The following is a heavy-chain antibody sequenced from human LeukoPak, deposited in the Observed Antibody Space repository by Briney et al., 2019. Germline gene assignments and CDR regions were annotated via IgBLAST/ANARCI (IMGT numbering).Heavy chain of an antibody. CDR1: GYTFTGYY. Sequence: ASVKVSCKASGYTFTGYYMHWVRQAPGQGLEWMGRINPNSGGTNYAQKFQGRVTMTRDTSISTAYMELSRLRSDDTAVYYCARESMAVASYKQNPVWFDPCGEGTLVTVSS. J-gene: IGHJ5*02. D-gene: IGHD6-19*01. CDR2: INPNSGGT. CDR3: ARESMAVASYKQNPVWFDP. V-gene: IGHV1-2*02.